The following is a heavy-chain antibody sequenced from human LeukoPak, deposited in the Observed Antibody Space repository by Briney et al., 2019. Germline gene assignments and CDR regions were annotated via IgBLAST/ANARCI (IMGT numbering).Heavy chain of an antibody. CDR3: ARGPYSYDSSGAFDI. J-gene: IGHJ3*02. CDR2: ISSSGST. V-gene: IGHV4-61*02. CDR1: GDSISSGDYY. Sequence: SETLSLTCTVSGDSISSGDYYWSWIRQPAGKGLEWIGRISSSGSTNYNPSLKSRVTISVDMSKNQFSLKLSSVTAADTAVYFCARGPYSYDSSGAFDIWGQGTMVTVSS. D-gene: IGHD3-22*01.